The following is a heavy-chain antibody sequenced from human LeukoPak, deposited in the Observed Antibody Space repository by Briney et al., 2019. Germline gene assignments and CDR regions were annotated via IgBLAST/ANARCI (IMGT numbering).Heavy chain of an antibody. V-gene: IGHV3-30*18. CDR2: ISYDGSNK. Sequence: PGGSLRLSCAATGFTFSSYGMHWVRQAPGKGLEWVAVISYDGSNKYYADSVKGRFTISRDNSKNTLYLQMNSLRAEDTAVYYCAKDHSYYGSGTPGIWGQGTLVTVSS. J-gene: IGHJ4*02. CDR3: AKDHSYYGSGTPGI. D-gene: IGHD3-10*01. CDR1: GFTFSSYG.